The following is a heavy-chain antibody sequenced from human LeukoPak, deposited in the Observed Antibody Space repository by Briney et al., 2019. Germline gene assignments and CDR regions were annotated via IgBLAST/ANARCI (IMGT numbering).Heavy chain of an antibody. D-gene: IGHD2-2*01. V-gene: IGHV3-48*03. J-gene: IGHJ3*02. CDR3: VRGGYCSTTTCYYFNAFDI. Sequence: SVKGQFTISRDNAKNSLYLQMNSLRAEDTAVYYCVRGGYCSTTTCYYFNAFDIWGQGTMVTVSS.